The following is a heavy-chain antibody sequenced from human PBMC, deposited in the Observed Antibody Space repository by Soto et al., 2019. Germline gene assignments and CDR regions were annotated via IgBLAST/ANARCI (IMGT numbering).Heavy chain of an antibody. CDR3: ARHGDFYYYYYMDV. J-gene: IGHJ6*03. CDR1: GGSISSYY. CDR2: IYYSGST. V-gene: IGHV4-59*08. Sequence: SETLSLTCTVSGGSISSYYWSWIRQPPGKGLEWIGYIYYSGSTNYNPSLKSRVTTSVDTSKNQFSLKLSSVTAADTAVYYCARHGDFYYYYYMDVWGKGTTVTVSS.